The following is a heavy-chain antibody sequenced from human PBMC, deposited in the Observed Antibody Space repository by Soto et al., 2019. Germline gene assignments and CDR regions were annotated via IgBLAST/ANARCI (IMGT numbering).Heavy chain of an antibody. CDR3: ARAGSYGMDV. Sequence: QVQLVQSGAEVKKPGSSVKVSCKASGGTFSSYTISWVRQAPGQGLEWMGRIIPILGIANYAQKCQGRVTITADKSTSTAYMELSSLRSEDTAVYYCARAGSYGMDVWGQGTTVTVSS. CDR1: GGTFSSYT. V-gene: IGHV1-69*02. J-gene: IGHJ6*02. CDR2: IIPILGIA.